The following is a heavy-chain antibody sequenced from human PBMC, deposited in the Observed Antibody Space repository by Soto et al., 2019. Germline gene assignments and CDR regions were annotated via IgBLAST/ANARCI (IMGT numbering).Heavy chain of an antibody. J-gene: IGHJ3*02. D-gene: IGHD3-10*01. V-gene: IGHV3-48*02. CDR3: ARDRTYYYGSGSYYNPSFDI. CDR1: GFTFSSYT. CDR2: ISGSNSTI. Sequence: GGSLRLSCAASGFTFSSYTMSWVRQAPGKGLEWVSTISGSNSTIYYADSVKGRFTISRDNAKNSLFLQMNSLRDEDTAVYYFARDRTYYYGSGSYYNPSFDIWGQGTMVTVS.